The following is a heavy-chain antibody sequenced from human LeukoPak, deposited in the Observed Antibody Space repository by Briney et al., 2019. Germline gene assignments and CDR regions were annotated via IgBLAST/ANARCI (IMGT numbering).Heavy chain of an antibody. D-gene: IGHD4-17*01. CDR3: TRDDYGDYRRFDY. V-gene: IGHV3-49*04. Sequence: PGRSLRLSCTASGFTFGDYAMSWVRQAPGKGLEWVGFIRSKAYGGTTEYAASVKGRFTISRDDSKSIAYLQMNSLKTEDTAVYYCTRDDYGDYRRFDYWGQGTLVTVSS. J-gene: IGHJ4*02. CDR1: GFTFGDYA. CDR2: IRSKAYGGTT.